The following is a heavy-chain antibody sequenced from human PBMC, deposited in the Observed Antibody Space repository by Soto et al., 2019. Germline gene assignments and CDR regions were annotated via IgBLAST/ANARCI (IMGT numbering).Heavy chain of an antibody. V-gene: IGHV1-2*02. CDR2: IDPNSGAT. Sequence: QVYLVQSGAEVRRPGASVKVSCTAFGYILTGYSLHWVRQAPGQGLEWMGWIDPNSGATNSAERFHGRVSMTRDTAISAAYLELSSLRSDDTAVYYWARGYGSSPNRDLRFGMAVGGKGTTISVSS. D-gene: IGHD6-6*01. J-gene: IGHJ6*04. CDR3: ARGYGSSPNRDLRFGMAV. CDR1: GYILTGYS.